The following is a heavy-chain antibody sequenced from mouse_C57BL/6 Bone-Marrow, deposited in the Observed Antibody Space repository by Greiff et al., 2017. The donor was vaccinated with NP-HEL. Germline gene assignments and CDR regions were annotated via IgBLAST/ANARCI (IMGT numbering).Heavy chain of an antibody. V-gene: IGHV1-64*01. CDR2: IHPNSGST. D-gene: IGHD1-1*01. J-gene: IGHJ4*01. CDR1: GYTFTSYW. CDR3: ARSLTTVVAVYYYAMDY. Sequence: QVQLQQPGAELVKPGASVKLSCKASGYTFTSYWMHWVKQRPGQGLEWIGMIHPNSGSTNYNEKFKSKATLTVDKSSSTAYMQLSSLTSEDSAVYYCARSLTTVVAVYYYAMDYWGQGTSVTVSS.